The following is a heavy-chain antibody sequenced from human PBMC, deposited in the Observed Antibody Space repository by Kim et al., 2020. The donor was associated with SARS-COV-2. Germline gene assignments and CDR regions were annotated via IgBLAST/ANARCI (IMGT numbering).Heavy chain of an antibody. CDR1: GYNFRDFW. Sequence: GESLKISCQGSGYNFRDFWIVWVRQMPGKGLEVMGIIYPGDSDTRYTPSFRGQVTISADNSISTAYLHWSGLKASDSAIYYCTRLSLGAEMIFLKEHREGRQGFDVWGQGTPVTVSS. J-gene: IGHJ6*02. CDR2: IYPGDSDT. D-gene: IGHD3-16*01. V-gene: IGHV5-51*01. CDR3: TRLSLGAEMIFLKEHREGRQGFDV.